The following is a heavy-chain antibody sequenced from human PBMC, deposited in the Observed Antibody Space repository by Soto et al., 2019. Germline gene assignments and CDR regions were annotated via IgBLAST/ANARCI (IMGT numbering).Heavy chain of an antibody. Sequence: SXKVSFKASGGTXTSYSISLVRQAPGQGLEWIGGIIPIFGTANYAQKFQGRVTINADKSTRTAYMELRSLRSEDTAVYYCARVNPTYYYDSSGPPGYFQHWGQGTLGTVS. CDR3: ARVNPTYYYDSSGPPGYFQH. D-gene: IGHD3-22*01. CDR1: GGTXTSYS. CDR2: IIPIFGTA. V-gene: IGHV1-69*06. J-gene: IGHJ1*01.